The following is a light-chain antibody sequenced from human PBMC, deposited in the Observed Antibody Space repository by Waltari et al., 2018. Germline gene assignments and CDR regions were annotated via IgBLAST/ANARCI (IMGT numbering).Light chain of an antibody. CDR3: QAWVSSTVV. V-gene: IGLV3-1*01. CDR2: RSN. Sequence: SYDLTQPPSVSVSPGQTASITCSGDKLGDKYTCWYHQRPGQSPVLVIYRSNKRPSGIPERFSGSNSWNTATLTISGTQAMDEGAYYCQAWVSSTVVFGGGTKLTVL. CDR1: KLGDKY. J-gene: IGLJ2*01.